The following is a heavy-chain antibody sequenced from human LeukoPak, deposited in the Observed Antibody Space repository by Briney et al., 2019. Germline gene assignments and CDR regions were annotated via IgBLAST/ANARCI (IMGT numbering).Heavy chain of an antibody. D-gene: IGHD3-22*01. CDR3: ARSLYESSGSHWYFDL. J-gene: IGHJ2*01. CDR2: IYYSGST. Sequence: SQTLSLICTVSGGSISSGDYYWSWIRQPPGKGLEWIGYIYYSGSTYYNPSLKSRVTISVDTSKNQFSLKLSSVTAADTAVYYCARSLYESSGSHWYFDLWGRGTLVTVSS. CDR1: GGSISSGDYY. V-gene: IGHV4-30-4*01.